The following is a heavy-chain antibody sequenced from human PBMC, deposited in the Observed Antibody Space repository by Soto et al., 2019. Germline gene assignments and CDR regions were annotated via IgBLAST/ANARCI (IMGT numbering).Heavy chain of an antibody. Sequence: ASVKVSCKGSGYGFTTYGITWVRQAPGQGLEWMAWISAHNGNTNYAQKLQGRVTVTRDTSTSTAYMELRSLRSDDMAVYYCARGRYGDYWGQGALVTVSS. J-gene: IGHJ4*02. CDR2: ISAHNGNT. CDR1: GYGFTTYG. CDR3: ARGRYGDY. D-gene: IGHD1-1*01. V-gene: IGHV1-18*03.